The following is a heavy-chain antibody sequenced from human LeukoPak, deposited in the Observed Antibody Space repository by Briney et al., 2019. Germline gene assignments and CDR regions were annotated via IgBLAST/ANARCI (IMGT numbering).Heavy chain of an antibody. CDR1: GFTDSSNY. V-gene: IGHV3-53*01. CDR2: IYSGGGT. J-gene: IGHJ4*02. Sequence: QSGGSLRLSCAASGFTDSSNYMSWVRQAPGKGLEWVSVIYSGGGTYYADSVKGRFTISRDNSKNTLYLQMNSLRAEDTAVYYCASVMGTTYFNYWGQGTLVTVSS. D-gene: IGHD1-26*01. CDR3: ASVMGTTYFNY.